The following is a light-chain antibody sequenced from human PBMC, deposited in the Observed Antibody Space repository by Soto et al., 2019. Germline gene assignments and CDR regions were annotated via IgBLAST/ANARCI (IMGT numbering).Light chain of an antibody. J-gene: IGKJ2*03. CDR2: DAS. Sequence: EIVLTQSPATLSLSPGERATLSCRASQSVSSNYLAWYQQKPGQAPRLLIYDASSRATGIPDRFSGSGSGTDFTLTISRLEPEDFAGYFCQQYGGSPPYSFGQGTKLEIK. V-gene: IGKV3-20*01. CDR3: QQYGGSPPYS. CDR1: QSVSSNY.